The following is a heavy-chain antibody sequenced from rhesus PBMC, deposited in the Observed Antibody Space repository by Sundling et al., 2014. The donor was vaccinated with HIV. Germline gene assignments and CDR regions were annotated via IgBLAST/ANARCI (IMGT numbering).Heavy chain of an antibody. V-gene: IGHV4-147*01. CDR1: GGSFSGYY. D-gene: IGHD4-23*01. J-gene: IGHJ3*01. CDR2: IYGSSGSN. Sequence: QVQLQESGPGLVKPSETLSLTCAVSGGSFSGYYWGWLRQPPGKGLEWIGRIYGSSGSNFLNPSLKSRVTLSVDTSKNQFSLKLSSVTAADTAVYYCASEVTANDALDFWGQGLRVTVSS. CDR3: ASEVTANDALDF.